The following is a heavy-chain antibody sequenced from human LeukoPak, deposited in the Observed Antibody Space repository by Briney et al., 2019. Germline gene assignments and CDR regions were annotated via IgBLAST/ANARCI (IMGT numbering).Heavy chain of an antibody. CDR1: GFTFSSYA. V-gene: IGHV3-30-3*01. J-gene: IGHJ4*02. CDR3: ARDFTGSGYCDY. Sequence: GGSLRLSCAASGFTFSSYAMHWVRQAPGKGLEWVAVISYDGSNKYYADSVKGRFTISRDNSKNTLYLQMNSLRAEDTAVYYCARDFTGSGYCDYWGQGTLVTVSS. D-gene: IGHD3-22*01. CDR2: ISYDGSNK.